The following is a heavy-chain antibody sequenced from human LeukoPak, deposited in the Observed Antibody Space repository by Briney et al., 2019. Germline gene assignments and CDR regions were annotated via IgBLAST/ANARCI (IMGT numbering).Heavy chain of an antibody. CDR1: GFTFRSYW. J-gene: IGHJ4*02. CDR2: ISQDASRT. D-gene: IGHD1-1*01. Sequence: TGGSLRLSCATSGFTFRSYWMSWVRQAPGKGLEWVGHISQDASRTDVADSLKGRFTISRDYATNSLFLRMTRLRADDTAVYYCAKYWSRAFDSWGQGTLVSVSS. V-gene: IGHV3-7*01. CDR3: AKYWSRAFDS.